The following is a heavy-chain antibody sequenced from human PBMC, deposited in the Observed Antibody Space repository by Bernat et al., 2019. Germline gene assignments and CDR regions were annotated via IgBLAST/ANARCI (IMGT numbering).Heavy chain of an antibody. CDR2: ISAYNGNT. J-gene: IGHJ4*02. CDR3: ARDKGYDFWSGISDVNFDY. CDR1: GYTFTSYG. D-gene: IGHD3-3*01. V-gene: IGHV1-18*04. Sequence: QVQLVQSGAEVKKPGASVKVSCKASGYTFTSYGISWVRQAPGQGLEWMGWISAYNGNTNYAQKLQGRVTMTTDTSTSTAYMALRSLRSDDTAVYYCARDKGYDFWSGISDVNFDYWGQGTLVTVSS.